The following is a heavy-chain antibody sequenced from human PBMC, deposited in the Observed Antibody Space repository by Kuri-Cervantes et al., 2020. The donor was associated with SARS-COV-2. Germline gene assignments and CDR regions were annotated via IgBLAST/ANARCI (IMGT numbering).Heavy chain of an antibody. D-gene: IGHD5-18*01. J-gene: IGHJ2*01. V-gene: IGHV4-59*01. Sequence: SETLSLTCTVSGGSISSYHWSWIRQPPGKGLEWIGYIYYSGGTNYNPSLKSRVTISVDTSKNQFSLKLSSVTAADTAVYYCATAEDTARPWYFDLWGRGTLVTVSS. CDR2: IYYSGGT. CDR3: ATAEDTARPWYFDL. CDR1: GGSISSYH.